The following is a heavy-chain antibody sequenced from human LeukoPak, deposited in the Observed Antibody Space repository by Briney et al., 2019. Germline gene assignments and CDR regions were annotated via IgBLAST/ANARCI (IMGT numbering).Heavy chain of an antibody. CDR3: ATTEKNRYYIDA. CDR2: VYHTGST. V-gene: IGHV4-4*02. CDR1: GGSISSSSW. Sequence: SGTLSLTCAVSGGSISSSSWWSWVRQSPGKGLEWIGEVYHTGSTNYNPSLKSRVTISVDTSKNQFSLKLSSVTAADTAVYFCATTEKNRYYIDAWGHGTTVVVSS. D-gene: IGHD2/OR15-2a*01. J-gene: IGHJ6*03.